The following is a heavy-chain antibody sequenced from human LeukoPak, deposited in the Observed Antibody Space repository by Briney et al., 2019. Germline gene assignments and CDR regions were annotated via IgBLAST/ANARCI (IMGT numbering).Heavy chain of an antibody. J-gene: IGHJ4*02. V-gene: IGHV4-39*07. D-gene: IGHD3-16*01. CDR3: ARDRGSLGGFDY. CDR2: IYYSGST. CDR1: GGSISSSSYY. Sequence: PSETLSLTCTVSGGSISSSSYYWGWIRQPPGKGLEWIGSIYYSGSTNYNPSLKNRVTISVDTSKNQFSLKLSSVTAADTAVYYCARDRGSLGGFDYWGQGTLVTVSS.